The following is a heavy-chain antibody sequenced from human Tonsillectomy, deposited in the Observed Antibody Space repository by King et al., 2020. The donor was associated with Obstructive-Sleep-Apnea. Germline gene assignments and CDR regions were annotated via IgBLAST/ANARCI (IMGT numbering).Heavy chain of an antibody. V-gene: IGHV3-21*01. CDR1: GFTFSTYN. CDR3: ARGPIVGGTRSLLFYF. Sequence: VQLVESGGGLVKPGGSLRLSCAASGFTFSTYNMNWVRQAPGKGLEWVSSVSSDITNIYYAASVKGRFTISRDNAKNSLYLQMNSLRPEDTAVYYCARGPIVGGTRSLLFYFWGPGTLVPGS. J-gene: IGHJ4*02. D-gene: IGHD1-26*01. CDR2: VSSDITNI.